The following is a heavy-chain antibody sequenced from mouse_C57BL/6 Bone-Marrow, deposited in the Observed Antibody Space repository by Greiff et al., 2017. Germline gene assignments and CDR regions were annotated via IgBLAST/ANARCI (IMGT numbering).Heavy chain of an antibody. CDR2: ISSGGSYT. CDR3: ARHDCNYEFAY. J-gene: IGHJ3*01. D-gene: IGHD2-1*01. Sequence: EVKLMESGGDLVKPGGSLKLSCAASGFTFSSYGMSWVRQTPDKRLEWVATISSGGSYTYYPDSVKGRFTISRDNAKNTLYLQMSSLKSEDTAMYYCARHDCNYEFAYWGQGTLVTVSA. CDR1: GFTFSSYG. V-gene: IGHV5-6*01.